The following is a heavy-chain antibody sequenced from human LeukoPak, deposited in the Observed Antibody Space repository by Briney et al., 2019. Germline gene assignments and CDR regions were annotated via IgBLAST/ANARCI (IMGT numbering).Heavy chain of an antibody. V-gene: IGHV3-7*01. Sequence: PGGSLRLSCAASGFTFSSYSMNWVRQAPGKGLDLVANIKQDRSEKHYVDSVKGRFTISRDNAKNSLYLQMNSLRAEDTAVYYCARLREIPIFGVVTKSTSYFDYWGQGTLVTVSS. D-gene: IGHD3-3*01. CDR2: IKQDRSEK. CDR1: GFTFSSYS. CDR3: ARLREIPIFGVVTKSTSYFDY. J-gene: IGHJ4*02.